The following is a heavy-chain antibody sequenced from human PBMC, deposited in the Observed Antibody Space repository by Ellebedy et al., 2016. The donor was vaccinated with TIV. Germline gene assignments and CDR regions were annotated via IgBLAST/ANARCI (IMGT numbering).Heavy chain of an antibody. V-gene: IGHV1-3*01. CDR1: GYTFTSYA. D-gene: IGHD5-12*01. Sequence: AASVNVSCKASGYTFTSYAMHGVRQAPGQRLEWMGWINAGNGNTKYSQKFQGRVTITRDTSASTAYMELSSLRSEDTAVYYCARADLIVATTAPDYWGQGTLVTVSS. J-gene: IGHJ4*02. CDR3: ARADLIVATTAPDY. CDR2: INAGNGNT.